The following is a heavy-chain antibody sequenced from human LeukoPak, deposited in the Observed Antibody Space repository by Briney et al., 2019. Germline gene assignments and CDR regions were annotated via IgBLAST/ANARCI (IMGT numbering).Heavy chain of an antibody. CDR3: ALNRITGTTTLFDY. J-gene: IGHJ4*02. CDR1: GYTFTSYG. Sequence: ASVKVSCKASGYTFTSYGISWVRQAPGRGLEWMGWISAYNGNTNYAQKLQGRVTMTTDTSTSTAYMELRSLRSDDTAVYYCALNRITGTTTLFDYWGQGTLVTVSS. D-gene: IGHD1-7*01. CDR2: ISAYNGNT. V-gene: IGHV1-18*01.